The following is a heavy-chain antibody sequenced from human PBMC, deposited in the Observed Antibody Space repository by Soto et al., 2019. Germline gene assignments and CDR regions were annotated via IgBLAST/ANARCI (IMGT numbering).Heavy chain of an antibody. J-gene: IGHJ4*02. CDR2: ISPSGSYM. V-gene: IGHV3-21*01. CDR1: GFIFNTYS. Sequence: GGSLRLSCAASGFIFNTYSMNWVRQAPGKGLEWVASISPSGSYMYYGDSLKGRFTVSRDNAKNSLYLQMDSLRADDTAIYYCARFGLVTFDCWGQGTLVTVSS. D-gene: IGHD3-3*01. CDR3: ARFGLVTFDC.